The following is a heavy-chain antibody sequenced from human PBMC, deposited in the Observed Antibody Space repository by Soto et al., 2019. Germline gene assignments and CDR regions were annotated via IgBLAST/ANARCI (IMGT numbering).Heavy chain of an antibody. Sequence: SETLSLTFTVSGGSISSGDYYWSWIRQPPGKGLEWIGYIYYSGSTYYNPSLKSRVTISVDTSKNQFSLKLSSVTAADTAVYYCARSIPTTVTVDYWGQGTLVTASA. J-gene: IGHJ4*02. CDR1: GGSISSGDYY. CDR2: IYYSGST. V-gene: IGHV4-30-4*01. CDR3: ARSIPTTVTVDY. D-gene: IGHD4-17*01.